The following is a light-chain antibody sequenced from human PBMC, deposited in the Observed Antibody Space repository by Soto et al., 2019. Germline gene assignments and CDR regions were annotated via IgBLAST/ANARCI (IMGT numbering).Light chain of an antibody. J-gene: IGLJ1*01. CDR2: GVS. Sequence: QSVLTQPASVSGSPGQSITISCTGTSSDFGDYNYVSWYQHHPDKAPKLIIYGVSNRPSGVSNRFSASKSGNTASLTISGLQADDEADYYCSSYTGSRTRVFGTGTQLTVL. CDR3: SSYTGSRTRV. CDR1: SSDFGDYNY. V-gene: IGLV2-14*01.